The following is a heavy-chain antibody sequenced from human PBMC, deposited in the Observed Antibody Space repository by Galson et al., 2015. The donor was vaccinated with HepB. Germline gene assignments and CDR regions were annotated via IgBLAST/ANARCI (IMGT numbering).Heavy chain of an antibody. CDR3: ARSLRNGGLYYYYYYGMDV. Sequence: CAISGDSVSSNSAAWNWIRQSPSRGLEWLGRTYYRSKWYNDCAVSVKSRITINPDTSKNQFSLQLNSVTPEDTAVYYCARSLRNGGLYYYYYYGMDVWGQGTTVTVSS. CDR2: TYYRSKWYN. CDR1: GDSVSSNSAA. J-gene: IGHJ6*02. V-gene: IGHV6-1*01. D-gene: IGHD4-23*01.